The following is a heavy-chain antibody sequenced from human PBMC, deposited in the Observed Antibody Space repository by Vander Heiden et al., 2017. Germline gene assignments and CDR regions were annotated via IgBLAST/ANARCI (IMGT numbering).Heavy chain of an antibody. CDR1: GYTVTSYD. CDR3: ASVPHDSSGYYLDY. CDR2: MNPNSGNT. D-gene: IGHD3-22*01. J-gene: IGHJ4*02. V-gene: IGHV1-8*01. Sequence: QVQLVQSGAEVKTPGASVKVSCKASGYTVTSYDINWVRQATGQGLEWMGWMNPNSGNTGYAQKFQGRVTMTRNTSISTAYMELSSLRSEDTAVYYCASVPHDSSGYYLDYWGQGTLVTVSS.